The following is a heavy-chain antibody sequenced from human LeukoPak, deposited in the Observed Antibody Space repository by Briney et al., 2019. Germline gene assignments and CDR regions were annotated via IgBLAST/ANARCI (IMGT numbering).Heavy chain of an antibody. CDR3: ARDRHAPDY. J-gene: IGHJ4*02. CDR2: IIPILGIA. Sequence: ASVKVSCKASGGTLSSYAISWVRQAPGQGLEWMGRIIPILGIANYAQKFQGRVTITRDTSASTAYMELSSLRSEDTAVYYCARDRHAPDYWGQGTLVTVSS. V-gene: IGHV1-69*04. CDR1: GGTLSSYA.